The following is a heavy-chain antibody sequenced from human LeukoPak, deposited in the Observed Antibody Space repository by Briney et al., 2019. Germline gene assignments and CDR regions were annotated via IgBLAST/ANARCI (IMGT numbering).Heavy chain of an antibody. CDR2: IYTSGST. Sequence: PSETLSLTCTVSGGSISSYYWSWIRQPAGKGLEWIGRIYTSGSTNYNPSLKSRVTMSVDTSKNQFSLKLSSVTAADTAVYYCAKVAYNWISYGPFDYWGQGTLVTVSS. CDR3: AKVAYNWISYGPFDY. J-gene: IGHJ4*02. V-gene: IGHV4-4*07. D-gene: IGHD1-20*01. CDR1: GGSISSYY.